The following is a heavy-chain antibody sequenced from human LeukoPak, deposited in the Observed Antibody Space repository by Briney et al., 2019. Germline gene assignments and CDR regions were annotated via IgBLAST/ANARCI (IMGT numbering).Heavy chain of an antibody. J-gene: IGHJ4*02. CDR3: ARDLSFGSLDF. V-gene: IGHV3-33*01. CDR2: MWYDGSKE. Sequence: PGGSLRLSCAASGFTLSSHGMHWGRQAPGKGLEWGAGMWYDGSKEDYADSVKGRFTLSRDMSKNTLNLQMNSLRVEATAMFYCARDLSFGSLDFRGQGTLVTVSS. CDR1: GFTLSSHG. D-gene: IGHD1-26*01.